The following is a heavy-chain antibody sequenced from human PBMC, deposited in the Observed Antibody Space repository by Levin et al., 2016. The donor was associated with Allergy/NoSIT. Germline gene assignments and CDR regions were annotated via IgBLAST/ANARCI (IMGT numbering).Heavy chain of an antibody. J-gene: IGHJ5*02. Sequence: SETLSLTCTVSGGSISSGGYYWSWIRQHPGKGLEWIGYIYYSGSTYYNPSLKSRVTISVDTSKNQFSLKLSSVTAADTAVYYCARGPSSWFDPWGQGTLVTVSS. CDR3: ARGPSSWFDP. V-gene: IGHV4-31*03. CDR1: GGSISSGGYY. D-gene: IGHD5/OR15-5a*01. CDR2: IYYSGST.